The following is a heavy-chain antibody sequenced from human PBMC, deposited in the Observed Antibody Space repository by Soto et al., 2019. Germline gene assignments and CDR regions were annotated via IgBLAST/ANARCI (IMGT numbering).Heavy chain of an antibody. D-gene: IGHD3-3*01. Sequence: VQLRESGPGLVKPSGTLSPTFGVSVGLRGSLDWWTWVRQTPGKGLDWIGEGFHSGITTYNPSHSSPVTIVINKFKYLFSVNFKHVTTLDSAMYDWVWSTMDTRGSFVPRGQGTSVTVYS. CDR2: GFHSGIT. CDR3: VWSTMDTRGSFVP. CDR1: VGLRGSLDW. V-gene: IGHV4-4*02. J-gene: IGHJ4*01.